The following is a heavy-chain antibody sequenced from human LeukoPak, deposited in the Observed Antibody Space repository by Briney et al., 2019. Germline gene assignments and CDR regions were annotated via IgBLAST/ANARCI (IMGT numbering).Heavy chain of an antibody. CDR3: ARTLNRGSFDY. Sequence: SETLSLTCTVSGGSISNSYWSWVRQPPGKGLEWIGYIDYIGSTNYNPSLKSRVNISVDTSKNQFSLRLSSVTAADTAVFDCARTLNRGSFDYWGQGALVTVSS. J-gene: IGHJ4*02. CDR2: IDYIGST. V-gene: IGHV4-59*08. CDR1: GGSISNSY. D-gene: IGHD3-10*01.